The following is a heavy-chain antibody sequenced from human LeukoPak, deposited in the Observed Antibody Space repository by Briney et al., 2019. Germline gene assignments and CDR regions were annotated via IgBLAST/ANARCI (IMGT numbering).Heavy chain of an antibody. CDR1: GGSFSGYY. J-gene: IGHJ6*02. D-gene: IGHD1-7*01. CDR2: INHSGST. Sequence: SETLSLTCAVYGGSFSGYYWSWIRQPPGKGLEWIGEINHSGSTNYNPSLKSRVTISVDTSKNQFSLKLSSVTAADTAVYYCASITGTTHYGMDVWGQGTTVTVSS. V-gene: IGHV4-34*01. CDR3: ASITGTTHYGMDV.